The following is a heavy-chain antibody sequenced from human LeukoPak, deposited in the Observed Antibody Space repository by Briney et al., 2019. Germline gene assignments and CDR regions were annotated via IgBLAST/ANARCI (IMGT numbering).Heavy chain of an antibody. Sequence: ASVKVSCKASGYTFTSYGFNWVRQAPGQGLEWMGWISAYNGNTNYAQRFQVTVTMTTDTSTSTAYMELRSLRSDDTAVYYCARDGLQQLDLVDYWGQGALVTVSS. D-gene: IGHD6-13*01. V-gene: IGHV1-18*01. CDR2: ISAYNGNT. CDR1: GYTFTSYG. J-gene: IGHJ4*02. CDR3: ARDGLQQLDLVDY.